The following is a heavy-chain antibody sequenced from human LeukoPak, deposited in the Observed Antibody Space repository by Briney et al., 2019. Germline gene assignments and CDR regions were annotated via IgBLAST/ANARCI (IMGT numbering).Heavy chain of an antibody. V-gene: IGHV1-69*05. CDR1: GGTFSSYA. CDR3: ARDNTYSGYGPTDY. D-gene: IGHD5-12*01. J-gene: IGHJ4*02. Sequence: ASVKVSCKASGGTFSSYAISWVRQAPGQGLEWMGRIIPIFGTANYAQKFQGRVTITTDESTSTAYMELSSLRSEDTAVYYCARDNTYSGYGPTDYWGQGTLVTVSS. CDR2: IIPIFGTA.